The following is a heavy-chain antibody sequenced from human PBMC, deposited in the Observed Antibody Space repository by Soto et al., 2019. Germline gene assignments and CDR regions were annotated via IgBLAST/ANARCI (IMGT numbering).Heavy chain of an antibody. V-gene: IGHV3-21*06. CDR1: GFTFGSYW. D-gene: IGHD6-19*01. CDR3: ARERGEYDSGWYIDR. CDR2: ISSRSSLI. J-gene: IGHJ5*02. Sequence: LRLSCAASGFTFGSYWMSWVRQAPGQGLEWVAYISSRSSLILYADSVRGRFVISRDNALNSLYLQMNSPRDEDTAIYYCARERGEYDSGWYIDRWGQGTPVTVSS.